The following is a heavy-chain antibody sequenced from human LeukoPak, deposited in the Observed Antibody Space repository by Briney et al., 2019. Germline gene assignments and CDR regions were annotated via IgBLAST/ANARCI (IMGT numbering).Heavy chain of an antibody. J-gene: IGHJ4*02. CDR2: ISAYNGNT. CDR3: ARDYDYGSGSYDY. D-gene: IGHD3-10*01. V-gene: IGHV1-18*01. Sequence: GASVKVSCKASGYTFTSYGLSWVRQAPGQGLEWMGWISAYNGNTKYAQKFQGRVTMTTNTSTGTAYMELRSLRSDDTAVYYCARDYDYGSGSYDYWGQGTLVTVSS. CDR1: GYTFTSYG.